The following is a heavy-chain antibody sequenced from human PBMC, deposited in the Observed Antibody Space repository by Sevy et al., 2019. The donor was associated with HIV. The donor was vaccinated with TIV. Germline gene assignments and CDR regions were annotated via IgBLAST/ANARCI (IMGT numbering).Heavy chain of an antibody. D-gene: IGHD2-2*01. V-gene: IGHV3-23*01. CDR2: ISGKGGST. J-gene: IGHJ6*02. Sequence: GGSLRLSCAASGFTFSNAWMSWVRQAPGKGLEWVSAISGKGGSTHYADSVEGRFTISRDNSKNTLYLQMNSLRAEDTAVYYCAKTINSGGGVVPAANYYYYGMDVWGQGTTVTVSS. CDR3: AKTINSGGGVVPAANYYYYGMDV. CDR1: GFTFSNAW.